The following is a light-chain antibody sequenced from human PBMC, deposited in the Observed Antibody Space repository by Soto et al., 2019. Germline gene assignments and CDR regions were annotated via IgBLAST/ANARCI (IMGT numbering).Light chain of an antibody. V-gene: IGLV2-8*01. CDR3: SSYAGTHIV. CDR2: GVS. Sequence: QSALTQPSSASGAPGQSVAISCTGTSSDVGGYNYVSWYQQHPGKAPKLMIDGVSKRPSGVPDRFSGSKSGNTASLTVSGLQAEDEADYYCSSYAGTHIVFGTGTKVTVL. CDR1: SSDVGGYNY. J-gene: IGLJ1*01.